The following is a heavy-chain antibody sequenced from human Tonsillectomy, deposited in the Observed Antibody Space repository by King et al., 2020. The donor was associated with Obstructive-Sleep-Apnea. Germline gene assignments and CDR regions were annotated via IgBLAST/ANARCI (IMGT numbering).Heavy chain of an antibody. CDR2: ISDEGRGR. CDR1: GFTFNDYT. D-gene: IGHD6-19*01. J-gene: IGHJ4*02. Sequence: VQLVESGGGVVQPGRSLRLSCAASGFTFNDYTMHGVRQAPGKGLEWGAFISDEGRGRKYADSVEGRLSISRDKSRKTLHLQMHGLTVEDTAVYYCAREGITLAGSVDHWGQGTLVTVSS. V-gene: IGHV3-30*03. CDR3: AREGITLAGSVDH.